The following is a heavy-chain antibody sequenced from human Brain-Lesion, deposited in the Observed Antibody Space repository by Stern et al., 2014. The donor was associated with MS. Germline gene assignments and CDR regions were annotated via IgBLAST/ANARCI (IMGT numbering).Heavy chain of an antibody. V-gene: IGHV4-39*01. CDR1: GGSVSSTSYP. D-gene: IGHD2-15*01. CDR3: AGEEDIRYCSGGSCTGNWFDP. J-gene: IGHJ5*02. CDR2: IYYRGNT. Sequence: QLQLQESGPGLVKPSETLSLTCTVAGGSVSSTSYPWAWIPQPPGKGLGGIGTIYYRGNTYYSPSLKSLLTISLDTSKNQFSLALRSVTAADTAVYYCAGEEDIRYCSGGSCTGNWFDPWGQGTLVTVSS.